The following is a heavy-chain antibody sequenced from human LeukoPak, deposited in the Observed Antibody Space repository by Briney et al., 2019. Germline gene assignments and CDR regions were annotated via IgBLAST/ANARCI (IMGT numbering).Heavy chain of an antibody. V-gene: IGHV1-24*01. CDR1: GYTLTELS. CDR2: FDPEVGET. CDR3: ATGYDSSGYYSGVFYYYGMDV. Sequence: ASVKVSCKVSGYTLTELSMHWVRQAPGKGLEWMGGFDPEVGETIYAQKFQGRVTMTEDTSTDTAYMELSSLRSEDTAVYYCATGYDSSGYYSGVFYYYGMDVWGQGTTVTVSS. D-gene: IGHD3-22*01. J-gene: IGHJ6*02.